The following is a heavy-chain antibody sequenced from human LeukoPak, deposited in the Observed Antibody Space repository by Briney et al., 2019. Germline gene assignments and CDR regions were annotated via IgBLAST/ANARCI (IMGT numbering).Heavy chain of an antibody. Sequence: GGSLRLSCAASGFTFSSYWMSWVRQAPGKGLEWVANIKQGGSEKYYVDSVKGRFTISRDNAKNSLYLQMNSLRAEDTAVYYCARRSSVTAGYYYMDVWGKGTTVIVSS. CDR1: GFTFSSYW. CDR2: IKQGGSEK. D-gene: IGHD4-11*01. CDR3: ARRSSVTAGYYYMDV. J-gene: IGHJ6*03. V-gene: IGHV3-7*01.